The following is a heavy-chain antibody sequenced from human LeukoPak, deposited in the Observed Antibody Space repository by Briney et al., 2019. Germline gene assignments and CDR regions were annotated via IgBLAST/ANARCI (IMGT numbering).Heavy chain of an antibody. CDR1: GGSISSSSYY. V-gene: IGHV4-39*01. J-gene: IGHJ5*02. CDR3: ARATYDFWSGYYHSWFDP. Sequence: SETLSLTCTVSGGSISSSSYYWGWIRQPPGKGLEWIGSIYYSGSTYYNPSLKSRVTISVDTSKNQFSLKLSSVTAADTAVYYCARATYDFWSGYYHSWFDPWGQGTLVTVSS. D-gene: IGHD3-3*01. CDR2: IYYSGST.